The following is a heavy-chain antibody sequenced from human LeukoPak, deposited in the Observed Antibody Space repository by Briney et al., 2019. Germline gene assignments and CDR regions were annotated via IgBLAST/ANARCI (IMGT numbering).Heavy chain of an antibody. V-gene: IGHV3-7*01. J-gene: IGHJ4*02. CDR2: IKRDGSEK. D-gene: IGHD6-6*01. CDR3: ASPAKYSDTWYFDY. CDR1: GFDFSAYE. Sequence: GGSLRLSCAASGFDFSAYEMNWVRQAPGKGLEWVANIKRDGSEKYYVDSVKGRFTISRDNAKNSLYLQMNSLRAEDTAVYYCASPAKYSDTWYFDYWGQGTLVTVSS.